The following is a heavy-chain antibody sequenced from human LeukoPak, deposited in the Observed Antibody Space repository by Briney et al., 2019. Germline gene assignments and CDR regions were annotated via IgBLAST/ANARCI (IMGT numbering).Heavy chain of an antibody. CDR2: ISHSGANT. D-gene: IGHD2-15*01. Sequence: GRSLRLSCAASGFTFRDSAMDWVRQAPGKGLEWVSLISHSGANTFYADSVKGRFTVSRDNSKNMMYLQMNSLRGEDTAVSYCAKDIEASIWGEGALVTVSS. V-gene: IGHV3-23*01. CDR1: GFTFRDSA. J-gene: IGHJ4*02. CDR3: AKDIEASI.